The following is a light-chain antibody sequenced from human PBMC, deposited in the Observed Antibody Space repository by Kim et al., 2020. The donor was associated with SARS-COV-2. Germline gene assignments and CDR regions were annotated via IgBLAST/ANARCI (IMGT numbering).Light chain of an antibody. Sequence: EIVLTQSPGTLSLSPGERATLSCRASQSVSSSYLAWYQLKPGQAPRLLIYGASSRATGIPDRFSGSGSGTDFTLTISRLEPEDFAVYYCQQYRYSLSFGGGTKVDIK. CDR3: QQYRYSLS. CDR1: QSVSSSY. CDR2: GAS. V-gene: IGKV3-20*01. J-gene: IGKJ4*01.